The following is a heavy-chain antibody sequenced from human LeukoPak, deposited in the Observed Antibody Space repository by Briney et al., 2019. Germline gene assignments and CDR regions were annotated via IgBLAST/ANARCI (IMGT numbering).Heavy chain of an antibody. Sequence: SETLSLTCAVYGGSFSGYYWSWIRQPPGKGLEWIGEINHSGSTNYNPSLNSRVSMAVDTSKNQFSLKLSSVTAADTAVYYCTTTTLTNIVVAIPFNFWGQGTLVTVSS. D-gene: IGHD3-22*01. CDR1: GGSFSGYY. CDR2: INHSGST. J-gene: IGHJ4*02. V-gene: IGHV4-34*01. CDR3: TTTTLTNIVVAIPFNF.